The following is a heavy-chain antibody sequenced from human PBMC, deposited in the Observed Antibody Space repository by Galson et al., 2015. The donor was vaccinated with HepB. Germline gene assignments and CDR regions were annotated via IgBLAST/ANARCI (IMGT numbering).Heavy chain of an antibody. D-gene: IGHD3-3*01. CDR3: ATSGSSLGWFFDY. CDR1: GGSVSSGGYY. CDR2: IYYSGST. Sequence: ETLSLTCTVSGGSVSSGGYYWNRIRQPPGKGLEWIGYIYYSGSTNYNPSLKSRVTISVDTSKNQFSLKLSSVTAADTAVYYCATSGSSLGWFFDYWGQGTLVTVSS. J-gene: IGHJ4*02. V-gene: IGHV4-61*08.